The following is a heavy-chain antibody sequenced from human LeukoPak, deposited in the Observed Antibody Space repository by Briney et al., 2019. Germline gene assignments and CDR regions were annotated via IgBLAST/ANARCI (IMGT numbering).Heavy chain of an antibody. CDR3: ARDLSSSSTAYFHH. CDR2: ISSSSRYI. Sequence: PGGSLRLSCAASGFTFSSYSMNWVRQAPGKGLEWVSSISSSSRYIYYADSVKGRFTISRDNAQDSLYLQMNSLRAEDTAVYYCARDLSSSSTAYFHHWGQGTLVTVSS. V-gene: IGHV3-21*01. CDR1: GFTFSSYS. D-gene: IGHD6-6*01. J-gene: IGHJ1*01.